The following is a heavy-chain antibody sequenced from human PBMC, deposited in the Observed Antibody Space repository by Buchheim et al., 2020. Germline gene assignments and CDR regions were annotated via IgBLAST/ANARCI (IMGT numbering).Heavy chain of an antibody. Sequence: QVQLVQSGAEVKKPGASVKVSCKASGYTFTGYYMHWVRQAPGQGLEWMGRINPNSGGTNYAQKFQGRVTMTRDTSISPAYMELSRLRSDDTAVYYRAREKIVATIIYYYYGMDVWGQGTT. CDR3: AREKIVATIIYYYYGMDV. CDR2: INPNSGGT. CDR1: GYTFTGYY. V-gene: IGHV1-2*06. D-gene: IGHD5-12*01. J-gene: IGHJ6*02.